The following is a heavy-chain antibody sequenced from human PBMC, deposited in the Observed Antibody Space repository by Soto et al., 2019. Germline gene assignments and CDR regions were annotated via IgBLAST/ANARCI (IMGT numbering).Heavy chain of an antibody. CDR3: ARDYYGSGSYYRHFDL. V-gene: IGHV4-31*03. CDR1: AGSISSGGYY. D-gene: IGHD3-10*01. CDR2: IYYSGST. J-gene: IGHJ2*01. Sequence: SETLSLTCTVSAGSISSGGYYWSWIRQHPGKGLEWIGYIYYSGSTYYNPSLKSRVTISVDTSKTQFSLKLSSVTAADTAVYYCARDYYGSGSYYRHFDLWGRGTLVTSPQ.